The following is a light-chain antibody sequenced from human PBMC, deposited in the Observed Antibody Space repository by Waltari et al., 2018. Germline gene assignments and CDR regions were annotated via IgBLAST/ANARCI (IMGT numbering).Light chain of an antibody. J-gene: IGLJ3*02. CDR2: YRSDSDK. V-gene: IGLV5-39*01. Sequence: QPVLTQPTSLSASPGASPRFTCTLRSGISVTTYSIYWYQQKAGSPPRYLLKYRSDSDKRQGSGVPSRFSGSKDASTNVGLLLISGLQSEDEADYYCAIWYSSTWVFGGGTKLTVL. CDR1: SGISVTTYS. CDR3: AIWYSSTWV.